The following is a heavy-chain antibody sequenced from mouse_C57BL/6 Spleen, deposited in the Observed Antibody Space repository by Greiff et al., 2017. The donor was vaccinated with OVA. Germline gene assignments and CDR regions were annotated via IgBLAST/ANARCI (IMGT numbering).Heavy chain of an antibody. Sequence: QVQLKQSGPELVKPGASVKISCKASGYAFSSSWMNWVKQRPGKGLEWIGRIYPGDGDTNYNGKFKGKATLTADKSSSTAYMQLSSLTSEDSAVYFCARGGLRDWYFDVWGTGTTVTVSS. D-gene: IGHD2-4*01. CDR2: IYPGDGDT. V-gene: IGHV1-82*01. CDR1: GYAFSSSW. J-gene: IGHJ1*03. CDR3: ARGGLRDWYFDV.